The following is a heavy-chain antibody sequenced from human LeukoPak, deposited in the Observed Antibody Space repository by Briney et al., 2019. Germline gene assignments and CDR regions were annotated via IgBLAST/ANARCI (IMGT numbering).Heavy chain of an antibody. CDR2: IYYSGST. CDR1: GGSISSSSYY. D-gene: IGHD6-25*01. CDR3: ARHRRGYSSGSNDY. J-gene: IGHJ4*02. Sequence: PSETLSLTCTVSGGSISSSSYYWGWIRQPPGKGLEWIGSIYYSGSTYYNPSLKSRVTISVDTSKNQFSLKLSSVTAADTAVYYCARHRRGYSSGSNDYWGQGTLVTVSS. V-gene: IGHV4-39*01.